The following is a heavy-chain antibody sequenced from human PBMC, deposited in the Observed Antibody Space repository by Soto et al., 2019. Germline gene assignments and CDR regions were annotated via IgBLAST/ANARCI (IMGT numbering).Heavy chain of an antibody. CDR3: ARGAGYSSSSNYYYYGMDV. J-gene: IGHJ6*02. Sequence: SLTCAVSGGSISSGGYSWSWIRQPPGKGLEWIGYIYHSGSTYYNPSLKSRVTISVDRSKNQFSLKPSSVTAADTAVYYCARGAGYSSSSNYYYYGMDVWGQGTTVTVSS. V-gene: IGHV4-30-2*01. D-gene: IGHD6-6*01. CDR1: GGSISSGGYS. CDR2: IYHSGST.